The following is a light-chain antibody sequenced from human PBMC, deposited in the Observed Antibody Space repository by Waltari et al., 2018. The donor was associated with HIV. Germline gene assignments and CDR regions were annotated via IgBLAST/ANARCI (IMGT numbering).Light chain of an antibody. J-gene: IGLJ2*01. V-gene: IGLV1-44*01. CDR1: SSNIGSNT. Sequence: QSVLTQPPSASGTPGQRVTMSCSGSSSNIGSNTVNWYQQLPGTAPKLLMYSNNQRPSGFPDRFSGSKSCTSASLAISGLQSEDEADYYCAAWDDSLNGVIFGGGTKLTVL. CDR3: AAWDDSLNGVI. CDR2: SNN.